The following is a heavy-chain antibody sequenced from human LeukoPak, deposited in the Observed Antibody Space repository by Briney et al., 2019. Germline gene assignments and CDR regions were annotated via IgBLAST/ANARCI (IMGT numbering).Heavy chain of an antibody. CDR1: GFTFGDYA. CDR3: TLDGDRYGGGFDY. J-gene: IGHJ4*02. D-gene: IGHD2-21*01. Sequence: GGSLRLSCTASGFTFGDYAMSWFRQAPGKGLEWVGFIRSKAYGGTTEYAASVKGRFTISRDDSKSIAYLQMNSLKTEDTAVYYCTLDGDRYGGGFDYWGQGTLVTVSS. V-gene: IGHV3-49*03. CDR2: IRSKAYGGTT.